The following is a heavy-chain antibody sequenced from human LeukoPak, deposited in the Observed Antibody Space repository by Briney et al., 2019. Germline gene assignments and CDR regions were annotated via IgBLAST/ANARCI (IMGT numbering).Heavy chain of an antibody. CDR3: ARDDDILTGYSPDY. J-gene: IGHJ4*02. CDR2: XSAYNGXX. D-gene: IGHD3-9*01. Sequence: EASVKVSCKASGYTFTSYGISWVRQAPGQGXXXXXXXSAYNGXXNXAXXXXXRXTXTTDTSTSTAYMELRSLRSDDTAVYYCARDDDILTGYSPDYWGQGTLVTVSS. CDR1: GYTFTSYG. V-gene: IGHV1-18*04.